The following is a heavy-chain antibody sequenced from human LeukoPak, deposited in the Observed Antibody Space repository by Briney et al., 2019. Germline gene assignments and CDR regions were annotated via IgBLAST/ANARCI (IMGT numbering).Heavy chain of an antibody. D-gene: IGHD3-22*01. CDR3: ARAGITMIVGDAFDI. CDR1: GYTFTGYY. J-gene: IGHJ3*02. CDR2: INPNSGGT. Sequence: ASVKVSCKASGYTFTGYYMHWVRQAPGQGLKWMGWINPNSGGTNYAQKFQGRVTMTRDTSISTAYMELSRLRSDDTAVYYCARAGITMIVGDAFDIWGQGTMVTVSS. V-gene: IGHV1-2*02.